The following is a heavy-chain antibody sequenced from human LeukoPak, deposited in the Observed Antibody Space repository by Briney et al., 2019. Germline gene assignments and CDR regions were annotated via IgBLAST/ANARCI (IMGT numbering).Heavy chain of an antibody. V-gene: IGHV4-59*01. J-gene: IGHJ6*03. D-gene: IGHD4/OR15-4a*01. CDR2: IYYSGST. CDR1: GGSISSYD. Sequence: SETLSLTCTVSGGSISSYDWSWIRQPPGKGLEWIGYIYYSGSTNYNPSLKSRVTISVDTSKNQFSLKLSSVTAADTAVYYCARGIGTIFYYYMDVWGKGTTVTVSS. CDR3: ARGIGTIFYYYMDV.